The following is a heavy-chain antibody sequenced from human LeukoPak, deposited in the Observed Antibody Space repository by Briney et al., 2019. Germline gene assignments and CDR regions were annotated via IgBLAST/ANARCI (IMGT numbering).Heavy chain of an antibody. Sequence: GGSLRSSCEPSGFTFSNFWMVWARPAQGKGLDWLAKIKHDEIENYLADSVTGRFTISRDNAENSLFLQMNSLRPDDTALYFCVKLVVVTATYWYFDVWGRGTPITVSS. CDR3: VKLVVVTATYWYFDV. J-gene: IGHJ2*01. V-gene: IGHV3-7*01. D-gene: IGHD2-21*02. CDR1: GFTFSNFW. CDR2: IKHDEIEN.